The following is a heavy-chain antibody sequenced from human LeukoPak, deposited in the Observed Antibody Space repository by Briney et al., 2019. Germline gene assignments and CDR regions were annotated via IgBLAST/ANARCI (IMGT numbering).Heavy chain of an antibody. CDR3: ARDHNYAFDN. J-gene: IGHJ4*02. CDR1: GFPFSDYS. Sequence: PGGSLRLSCTASGFPFSDYSMNWVRQAPGKGLEWISYIGNSSGNTKYADSVKGRFTISADNARNPLYLQMNSLRVEDTAVYYCARDHNYAFDNWGQGTLVSVSS. V-gene: IGHV3-48*04. D-gene: IGHD1-1*01. CDR2: IGNSSGNT.